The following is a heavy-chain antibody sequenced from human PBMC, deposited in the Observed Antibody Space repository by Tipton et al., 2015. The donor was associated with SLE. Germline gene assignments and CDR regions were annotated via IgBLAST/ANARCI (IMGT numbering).Heavy chain of an antibody. D-gene: IGHD3-3*01. V-gene: IGHV4-39*07. CDR1: GGSISSGSYY. CDR3: ARDPYDSWSDYQATFDY. J-gene: IGHJ4*02. Sequence: TLSLTCTVSGGSISSGSYYWGWIRQSPGKGLEWIGSIYRSGTAYYNPSLKSRVTMSVDTSKNQFSLKLTSVTAADTAVYYCARDPYDSWSDYQATFDYWGQGTLVTVSP. CDR2: IYRSGTA.